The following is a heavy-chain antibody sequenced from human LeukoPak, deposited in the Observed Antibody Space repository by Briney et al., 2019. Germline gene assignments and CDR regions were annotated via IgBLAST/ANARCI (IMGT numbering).Heavy chain of an antibody. V-gene: IGHV3-23*01. D-gene: IGHD2-15*01. CDR3: AREDGYCSGGNCYSYFDS. J-gene: IGHJ4*02. CDR2: ISGRDAGT. CDR1: GFTFSSYA. Sequence: GGSLRLSCAASGFTFSSYAMSWVRQAPGKGLEWVSAISGRDAGTYYADSVKGRFTITRDNTRNSLFLQMYSLRAEDTAVYFCAREDGYCSGGNCYSYFDSWGQGTLVTVSA.